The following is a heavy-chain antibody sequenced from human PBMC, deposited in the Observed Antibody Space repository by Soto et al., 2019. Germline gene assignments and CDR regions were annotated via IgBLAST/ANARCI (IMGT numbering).Heavy chain of an antibody. CDR3: ARHPNPYYYDSSGYGDYFDY. CDR1: GGSISSYY. CDR2: IYYSGST. J-gene: IGHJ4*02. V-gene: IGHV4-59*08. Sequence: SETLSLTCTVSGGSISSYYWSWIRQPPGKGLEWIGYIYYSGSTNYNPSLKSRVTISVDTSKNQFSLKLSSVTAADTAVYYCARHPNPYYYDSSGYGDYFDYWGQGTLVTVSS. D-gene: IGHD3-22*01.